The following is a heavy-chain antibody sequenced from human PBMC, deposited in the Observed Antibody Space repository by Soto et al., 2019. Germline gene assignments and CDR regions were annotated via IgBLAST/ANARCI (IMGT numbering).Heavy chain of an antibody. CDR3: ARVRREYDNSGPVDY. Sequence: SETLSLTCAVSGGSISSGDFSWNWIRQPPGKGLEYIGYIYYGGSTYYNPSLQSRVTMSVDRSRNQFSLKLNSVTAADTALYYCARVRREYDNSGPVDYWGQGTLVTVSS. CDR2: IYYGGST. D-gene: IGHD3-22*01. V-gene: IGHV4-30-2*01. J-gene: IGHJ4*02. CDR1: GGSISSGDFS.